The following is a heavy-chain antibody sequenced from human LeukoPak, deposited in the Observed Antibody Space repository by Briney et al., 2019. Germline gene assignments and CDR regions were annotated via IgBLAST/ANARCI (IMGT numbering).Heavy chain of an antibody. CDR3: AREHCSGGSCYFDYYYGMDV. Sequence: GGSLRLSCAASGFTFSSYAMHWVRQAPGKGLEWAAVISYDGSNKYYADSVKGRFTISRDNSKNTLYLQMNSLRAEDTAVYYCAREHCSGGSCYFDYYYGMDVWGKGTTVTVSS. CDR1: GFTFSSYA. CDR2: ISYDGSNK. J-gene: IGHJ6*04. V-gene: IGHV3-30*04. D-gene: IGHD2-15*01.